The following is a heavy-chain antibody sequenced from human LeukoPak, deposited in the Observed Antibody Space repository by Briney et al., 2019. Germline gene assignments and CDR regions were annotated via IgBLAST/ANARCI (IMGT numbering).Heavy chain of an antibody. Sequence: GGSLRLSCVASGFTFSHYSMHWVRQAPGKGLEWVALILYDGSNKYYADSVKGRFTISRDDSKNTLYLQMDRLIAEDTAMYYCATDGLTGTTDGTLDSWGQGTLVTVSS. V-gene: IGHV3-30-3*01. D-gene: IGHD1-20*01. CDR2: ILYDGSNK. CDR1: GFTFSHYS. J-gene: IGHJ4*02. CDR3: ATDGLTGTTDGTLDS.